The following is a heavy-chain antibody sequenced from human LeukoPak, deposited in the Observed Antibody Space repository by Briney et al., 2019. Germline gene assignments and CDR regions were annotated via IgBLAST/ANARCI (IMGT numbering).Heavy chain of an antibody. Sequence: GGSLRLSCAASGFTVSSNYMSWVRQAPGKGLEWVSVIYSGGSTYYADSVKGRFTISRDNSKNTLYLQMNSLRAEDTAVYYCARGPAFEAGEYVGYYFDYWGQGTLVTVSS. CDR1: GFTVSSNY. CDR3: ARGPAFEAGEYVGYYFDY. V-gene: IGHV3-53*01. D-gene: IGHD3-16*01. CDR2: IYSGGST. J-gene: IGHJ4*02.